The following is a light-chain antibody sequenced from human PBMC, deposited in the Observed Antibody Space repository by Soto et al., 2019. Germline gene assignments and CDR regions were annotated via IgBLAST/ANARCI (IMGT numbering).Light chain of an antibody. CDR2: GNS. CDR3: QSYDSSLKGV. V-gene: IGLV1-40*01. J-gene: IGLJ3*02. Sequence: QSVLTQPPSVSGAPGQRVTISCTGSSSNIGAGYDVHWYQQLPGTAPKLLIYGNSNRPSGVPDRFSGSKSGTSASRAITGLQAEDEADYYCQSYDSSLKGVFGGGTQLTVL. CDR1: SSNIGAGYD.